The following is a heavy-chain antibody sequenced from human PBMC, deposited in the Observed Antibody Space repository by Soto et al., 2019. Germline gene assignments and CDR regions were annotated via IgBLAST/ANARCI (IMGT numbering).Heavy chain of an antibody. CDR1: GGSISSGDYY. J-gene: IGHJ6*02. V-gene: IGHV4-30-4*01. Sequence: PSETLSLTCTVSGGSISSGDYYWSWIRQPPGKGLEWIGYIYYSGSTYYNPSLKSRVTISVDTSKNQFSLKLSSVTAADTAVYYCAKVKGIAAGWGMDVWGQGTAVTV. CDR3: AKVKGIAAGWGMDV. D-gene: IGHD6-13*01. CDR2: IYYSGST.